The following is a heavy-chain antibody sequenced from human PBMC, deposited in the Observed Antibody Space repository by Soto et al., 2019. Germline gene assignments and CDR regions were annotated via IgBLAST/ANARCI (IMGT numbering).Heavy chain of an antibody. CDR1: GGVLSSYT. CDR2: IVPMFGTT. V-gene: IGHV1-69*01. J-gene: IGHJ4*02. CDR3: AREDYTDYGLDY. D-gene: IGHD4-17*01. Sequence: QVQVVQSGAEVKKPGSSVKVSCKAPGGVLSSYTLNWVRQAPGQGLEWMGGIVPMFGTTTYAQKFQGRVTITAALSTTTAYMELSSLRSDDTAVYDCAREDYTDYGLDYWGQGTLVTVSS.